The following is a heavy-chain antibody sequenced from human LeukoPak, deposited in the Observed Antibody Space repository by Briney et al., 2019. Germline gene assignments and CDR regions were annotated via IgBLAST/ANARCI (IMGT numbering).Heavy chain of an antibody. J-gene: IGHJ6*04. V-gene: IGHV4-61*01. D-gene: IGHD2-2*01. CDR1: GGSVSSGSYY. Sequence: SETLSLTCTVSGGSVSSGSYYWSWIRQPPGKGLEWIGYIYYSGSTNYNPSLKSRVTISVDTSKNQFSLKLSSVTAADTAMYYCAMRGYCSSTSCSDYGRMDVWGKGTTVTVSS. CDR2: IYYSGST. CDR3: AMRGYCSSTSCSDYGRMDV.